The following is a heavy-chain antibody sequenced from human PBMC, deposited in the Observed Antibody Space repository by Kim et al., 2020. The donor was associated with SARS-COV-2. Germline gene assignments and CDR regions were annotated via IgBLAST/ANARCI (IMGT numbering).Heavy chain of an antibody. CDR3: ARERREIAAGGTFFDY. J-gene: IGHJ4*02. V-gene: IGHV1-2*06. CDR2: INPNSGDT. Sequence: ASVKVSCKASGYSFTGYYMHWVRQAPGQGLEWMRRINPNSGDTNSAQKFQGRVTMTMDTSLSTAYMELSKLISDDTAVYYCARERREIAAGGTFFDYWGQ. D-gene: IGHD6-13*01. CDR1: GYSFTGYY.